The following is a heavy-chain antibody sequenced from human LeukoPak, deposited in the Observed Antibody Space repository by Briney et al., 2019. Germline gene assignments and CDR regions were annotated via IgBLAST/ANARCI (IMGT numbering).Heavy chain of an antibody. V-gene: IGHV4-30-2*01. J-gene: IGHJ3*02. CDR1: GGSISSGGYS. D-gene: IGHD5-12*01. CDR3: ASGNTGYDRDSFDI. CDR2: IYHSGST. Sequence: SETLSLTCAVSGGSISSGGYSWSWVRQPPGEGLEWVGYIYHSGSTYYNPSLRSRVTISLDRSKSQFSLKLSSMTAADTAVYYCASGNTGYDRDSFDIWGQGTMVTVSS.